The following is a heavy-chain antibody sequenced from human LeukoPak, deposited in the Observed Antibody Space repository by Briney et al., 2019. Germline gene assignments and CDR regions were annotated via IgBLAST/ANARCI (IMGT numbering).Heavy chain of an antibody. CDR3: ARRGIDRLGARFRHGDAFDI. D-gene: IGHD1-26*01. J-gene: IGHJ3*02. CDR1: VYPISNGYY. CDR2: FYHGGNT. V-gene: IGHV4-38-2*02. Sequence: PSQTLSLTCTVSVYPISNGYYWGWIRHPPGKELEFIGIFYHGGNTYYKASLKSRFTISVDTSKNKFSLKLSSVTATATPFYYFARRGIDRLGARFRHGDAFDIWGQGTMVTVSS.